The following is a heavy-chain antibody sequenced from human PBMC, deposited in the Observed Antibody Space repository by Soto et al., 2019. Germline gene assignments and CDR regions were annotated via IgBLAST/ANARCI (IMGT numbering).Heavy chain of an antibody. D-gene: IGHD3-22*01. CDR2: ISTYNGNT. V-gene: IGHV1-18*01. J-gene: IGHJ4*02. CDR1: GYTFITYG. Sequence: QVQLVQSGAEVKKPGASVKVSCKDSGYTFITYGVSWVRQAPGQGLDWLGWISTYNGNTRYAERLQGSVTMTTDTTTNTAYMELRNLRSDDTAVYYCARGPTEYYDNSANYFLDYWGQGTLVTVSS. CDR3: ARGPTEYYDNSANYFLDY.